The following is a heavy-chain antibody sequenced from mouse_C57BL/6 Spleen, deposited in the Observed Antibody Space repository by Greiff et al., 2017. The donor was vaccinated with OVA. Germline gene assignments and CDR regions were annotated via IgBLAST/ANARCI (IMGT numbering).Heavy chain of an antibody. V-gene: IGHV1-26*01. D-gene: IGHD1-1*01. Sequence: EVKLQQSGPELVKPGASVKISCKASGYTFTDYYMNWVKQSHGKSLEWIGDINPNNGGTSYNQKFKGKATLTVDKSSSTAYMELRSLTSEDSAVYYCARHTTVVDPWFAYWGQGTLVTVSA. CDR2: INPNNGGT. CDR3: ARHTTVVDPWFAY. J-gene: IGHJ3*01. CDR1: GYTFTDYY.